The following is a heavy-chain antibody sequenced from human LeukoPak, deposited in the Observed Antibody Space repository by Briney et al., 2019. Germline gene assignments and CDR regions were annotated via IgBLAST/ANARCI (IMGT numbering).Heavy chain of an antibody. CDR2: IYYSGST. CDR3: ARGDYGDYVGGTWFDP. Sequence: PSETLSLTCTVSGGSISSGGYYWSWIRQHPGKGLEWIGYIYYSGSTYYNPSLKSRVTISVDTSKNQFSQKLSSVTAADTAVYYCARGDYGDYVGGTWFDPWGQGTLVTVSS. V-gene: IGHV4-31*03. CDR1: GGSISSGGYY. D-gene: IGHD4-17*01. J-gene: IGHJ5*02.